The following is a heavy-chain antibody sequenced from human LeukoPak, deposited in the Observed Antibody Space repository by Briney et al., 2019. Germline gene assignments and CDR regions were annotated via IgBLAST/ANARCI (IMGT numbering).Heavy chain of an antibody. CDR2: LNPNTGHA. J-gene: IGHJ4*02. D-gene: IGHD5-24*01. V-gene: IGHV1-2*06. CDR1: AYDFTGYY. Sequence: ASVKVSCKVGAYDFTGYYIHWVRQAPGQGPEWMGRLNPNTGHAVYAFKFQGRVTITRDTSSSTAYMEVTRLTSDDTALYYCAKGRDGADRIILWGQGTLVTVSS. CDR3: AKGRDGADRIIL.